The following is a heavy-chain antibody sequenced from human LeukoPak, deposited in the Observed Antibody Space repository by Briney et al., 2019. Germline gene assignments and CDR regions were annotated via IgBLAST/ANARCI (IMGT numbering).Heavy chain of an antibody. CDR1: GFTFSDYW. D-gene: IGHD1-1*01. CDR2: INQNGGAK. Sequence: GSLRLSCTASGFTFSDYWMTWVRQAPGKGPEWVANINQNGGAKFYLDSVRGRFTNSRDNPKNSMYLQMNDLRAEDTAIYYCARDVTWKLDYWGQGTLVTVSS. V-gene: IGHV3-7*01. J-gene: IGHJ4*02. CDR3: ARDVTWKLDY.